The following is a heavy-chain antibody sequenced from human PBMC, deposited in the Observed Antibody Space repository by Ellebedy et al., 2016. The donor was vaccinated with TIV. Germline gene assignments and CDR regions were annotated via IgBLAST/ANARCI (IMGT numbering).Heavy chain of an antibody. D-gene: IGHD6-19*01. J-gene: IGHJ5*02. V-gene: IGHV3-23*01. CDR1: GSTFRGYA. CDR2: IGAGGAGT. Sequence: GESLKISCAGSGSTFRGYAMSWVRQAPGKGLEWVSAIGAGGAGTHYADSVKGRFTISRDDSKSTLYLQMNSLRAEDTAVYYCARPVMTVAGTRFFDPWGQGTLVTVSS. CDR3: ARPVMTVAGTRFFDP.